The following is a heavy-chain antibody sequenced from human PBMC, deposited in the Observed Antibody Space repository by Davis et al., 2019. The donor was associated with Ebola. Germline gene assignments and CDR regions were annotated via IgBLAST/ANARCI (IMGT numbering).Heavy chain of an antibody. Sequence: ASVKVSCKASGYTFTGYYIHWVRQAPGQGREWMGWISPNTGGTNYAQKFQGRVTMTRDTSISTAYMELSRLTSDDTAVYYCAREGSSSISDYWGQGTLATVSS. J-gene: IGHJ4*02. CDR2: ISPNTGGT. D-gene: IGHD6-6*01. CDR1: GYTFTGYY. V-gene: IGHV1-2*02. CDR3: AREGSSSISDY.